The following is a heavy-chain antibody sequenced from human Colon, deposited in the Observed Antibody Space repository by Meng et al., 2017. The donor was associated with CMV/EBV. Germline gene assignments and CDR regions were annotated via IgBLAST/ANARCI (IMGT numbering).Heavy chain of an antibody. J-gene: IGHJ4*02. CDR2: IYYSGST. V-gene: IGHV4-59*01. Sequence: SETLSLTCTVSGGSISSYYWSWIRQPPGKGLEWIGYIYYSGSTNYNPSLKSRVTISVDTSKNQFSLKLSSVTAADTAVYYCARDREYSSSNWGQGTLVTVSS. CDR1: GGSISSYY. CDR3: ARDREYSSSN. D-gene: IGHD6-6*01.